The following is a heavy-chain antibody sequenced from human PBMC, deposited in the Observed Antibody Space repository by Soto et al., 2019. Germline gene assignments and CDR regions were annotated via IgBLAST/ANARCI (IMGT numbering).Heavy chain of an antibody. V-gene: IGHV4-30-4*01. J-gene: IGHJ5*02. D-gene: IGHD3-10*01. CDR2: IYYSGST. Sequence: QVQLQESGPGLVKPSQTLSLTCTVSGGSISSGDYYWSWIRQPPGKGLEWIGYIYYSGSTYYNPSLKGRVTVSVDPSKNQFPLKLSSVTAADTAVYYCARDGPNSASGIWFDPWGQGTLVTVSS. CDR1: GGSISSGDYY. CDR3: ARDGPNSASGIWFDP.